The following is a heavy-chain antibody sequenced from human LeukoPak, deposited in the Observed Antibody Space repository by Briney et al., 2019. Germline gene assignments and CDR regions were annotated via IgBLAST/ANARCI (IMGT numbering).Heavy chain of an antibody. CDR1: GFTFGGSA. V-gene: IGHV3-73*01. D-gene: IGHD6-13*01. CDR3: RAAADLNDY. Sequence: GGSLKLSCAASGFTFGGSAMHWVRQASGKGLGWLGRIRSKADSYTTAYAASVKGRFIVSRDDSKNTAYLQMNSLKTEDTAVYYCRAAADLNDYWGQGTLVTVSS. CDR2: IRSKADSYTT. J-gene: IGHJ4*02.